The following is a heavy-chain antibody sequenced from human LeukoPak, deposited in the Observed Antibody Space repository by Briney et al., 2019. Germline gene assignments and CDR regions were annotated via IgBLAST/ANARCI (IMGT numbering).Heavy chain of an antibody. CDR2: ISAYNGNT. J-gene: IGHJ6*03. CDR1: GYIFTSYG. Sequence: ASVRVFCKASGYIFTSYGISWVRHPPAQGLEWMGWISAYNGNTNYAQKLQGRVTMTTDTSTSTAYMELRSLRSDDTAVYYCARIIVGATPQSYYYYYYYMDVWGKGTTVTVSS. D-gene: IGHD1-26*01. V-gene: IGHV1-18*01. CDR3: ARIIVGATPQSYYYYYYYMDV.